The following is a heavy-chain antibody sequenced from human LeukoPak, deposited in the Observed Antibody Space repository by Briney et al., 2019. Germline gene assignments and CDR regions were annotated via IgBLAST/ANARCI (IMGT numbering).Heavy chain of an antibody. CDR2: INPNSGGT. CDR1: RYTFTGYY. Sequence: ASVKVSCKASRYTFTGYYMHWVRQAPGQGLEWMGWINPNSGGTNYAQKLQGRVTKTRDTSISTPYMELSRLRSDDTDVYYCARGATMVRGMLGYYYMDVWGKGTTVTVSS. D-gene: IGHD3-10*01. J-gene: IGHJ6*03. V-gene: IGHV1-2*02. CDR3: ARGATMVRGMLGYYYMDV.